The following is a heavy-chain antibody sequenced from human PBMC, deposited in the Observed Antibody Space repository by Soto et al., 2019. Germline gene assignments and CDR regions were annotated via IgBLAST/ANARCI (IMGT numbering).Heavy chain of an antibody. J-gene: IGHJ4*02. CDR3: ARAVHYYYDSSGYYYGVFYFDY. D-gene: IGHD3-22*01. V-gene: IGHV1-8*01. CDR1: GYTFTSYD. Sequence: QVQLVQSGAEVKKPGASVKVSCKASGYTFTSYDINWVRQATGQGLDWMGWMNPNSGNTGYAQKFQGRVTMTRNTSISTAYMELSSLRSEDTAVYYCARAVHYYYDSSGYYYGVFYFDYWGQGTLVTVSS. CDR2: MNPNSGNT.